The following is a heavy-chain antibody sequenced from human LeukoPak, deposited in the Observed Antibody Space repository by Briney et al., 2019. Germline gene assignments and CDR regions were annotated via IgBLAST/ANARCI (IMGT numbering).Heavy chain of an antibody. CDR1: GFTFSDYT. Sequence: GGSLRLSCAASGFTFSDYTMNWVRQAPGEGLEWVSCISMSSYSYIHYADSVKGRFTISRDNAKNPLYLQMNSLRAEDTAVYYCARETYYYGSGSSPYGMDVWGQGTTVTVSS. D-gene: IGHD3-10*01. CDR3: ARETYYYGSGSSPYGMDV. V-gene: IGHV3-21*01. J-gene: IGHJ6*02. CDR2: ISMSSYSYI.